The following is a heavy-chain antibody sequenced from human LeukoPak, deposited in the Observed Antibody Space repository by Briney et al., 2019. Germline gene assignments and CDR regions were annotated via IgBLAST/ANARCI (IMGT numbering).Heavy chain of an antibody. CDR1: GYTFSSHG. D-gene: IGHD6-19*01. CDR2: ISTYNGNT. CDR3: ARVFLSNGYLFDY. Sequence: GASVKVSCKASGYTFSSHGTSWVRQAPGQGLEWMGWISTYNGNTYNAQKIQGRVTMTTDTSTSTAYMELRSLRSDDTAVYYCARVFLSNGYLFDYWGQGTLVTVSS. V-gene: IGHV1-18*01. J-gene: IGHJ4*02.